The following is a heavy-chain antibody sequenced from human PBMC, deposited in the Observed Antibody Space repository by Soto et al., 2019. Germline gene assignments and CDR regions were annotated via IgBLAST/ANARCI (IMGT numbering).Heavy chain of an antibody. J-gene: IGHJ5*02. Sequence: PSETLSLTCSVSCDSLRTGSYYWSWIRQPPGKGLEWIGYVYYTGSTNYNPSLKSRVTMSVDTSKNQFSLKLSSVTAADTAVYYCARRTETPNRFDPWGQGTVVTVSS. CDR2: VYYTGST. CDR1: CDSLRTGSYY. D-gene: IGHD1-7*01. CDR3: ARRTETPNRFDP. V-gene: IGHV4-61*01.